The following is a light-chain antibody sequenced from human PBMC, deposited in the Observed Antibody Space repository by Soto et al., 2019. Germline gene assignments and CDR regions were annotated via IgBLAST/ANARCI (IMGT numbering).Light chain of an antibody. CDR1: QTVSSC. V-gene: IGKV3-11*01. J-gene: IGKJ4*01. CDR2: DAS. CDR3: QQRSDWPST. Sequence: EIVLTQSPATLSLSPGDRATLSCRASQTVSSCLAWYQQKPGQAPRLLIYDASSRATGIPARFSGSGSGTDFTLTITSLEPEDFAVYYCQQRSDWPSTFGGGTKVEIK.